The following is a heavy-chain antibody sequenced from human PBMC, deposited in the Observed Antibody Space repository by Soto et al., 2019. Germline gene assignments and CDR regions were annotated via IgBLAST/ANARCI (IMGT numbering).Heavy chain of an antibody. CDR1: GYTFTGYY. V-gene: IGHV1-2*04. CDR3: AREKGITMANYGMDV. CDR2: INPNSGGT. D-gene: IGHD3-10*01. Sequence: ASVKVSCKASGYTFTGYYMHWVRQAPGQGLEWMGWINPNSGGTNYAQKFQGWVTMTRDTSISTAYMELSRLRSDDTAVYYRAREKGITMANYGMDVWGQGTTVTVSS. J-gene: IGHJ6*02.